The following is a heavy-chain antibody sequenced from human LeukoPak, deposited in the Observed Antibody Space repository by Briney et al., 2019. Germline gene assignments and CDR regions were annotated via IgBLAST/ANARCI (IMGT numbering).Heavy chain of an antibody. CDR3: ARRVYDAEGYYFDY. J-gene: IGHJ4*02. D-gene: IGHD3-10*01. CDR2: IYSGDSDT. V-gene: IGHV5-51*01. CDR1: GYSFTRYW. Sequence: GESLKISCTASGYSFTRYWIGWVRQMPGKGLEWMGIIYSGDSDTRYSPSFQGQVTISADKSTSTAYLRWSSLKASDTAMYYCARRVYDAEGYYFDYWGQGTLVTVSS.